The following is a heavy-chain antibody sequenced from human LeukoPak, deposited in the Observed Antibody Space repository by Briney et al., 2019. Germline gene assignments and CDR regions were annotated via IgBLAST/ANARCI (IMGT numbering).Heavy chain of an antibody. D-gene: IGHD1-26*01. V-gene: IGHV3-9*01. CDR2: ISWISGRI. J-gene: IGHJ5*02. CDR1: GFTFDDYA. CDR3: AKTYRGELLPRVYNWFDP. Sequence: GGSLRLSCAASGFTFDDYAMHWVRQAPGKGLEWVSGISWISGRIGYADSVKGRFTISRDNSKNTMYLQMNSLRAEDTAIYYCAKTYRGELLPRVYNWFDPWGQGTLVTVSS.